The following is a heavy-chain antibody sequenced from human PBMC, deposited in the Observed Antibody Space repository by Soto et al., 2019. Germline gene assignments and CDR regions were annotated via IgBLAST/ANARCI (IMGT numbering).Heavy chain of an antibody. V-gene: IGHV4-59*08. J-gene: IGHJ6*02. CDR1: GGSISSYY. D-gene: IGHD5-18*01. Sequence: SETLSLTCTVSGGSISSYYWSWIRQPPGKGLEWIGYIYYSGSTNYNPSLKSRVTISVDTSKNQFSLKLSSVTAADTAGYYCARQRGYSYGKYYYYYGMDVWGQGTTVTVSS. CDR3: ARQRGYSYGKYYYYYGMDV. CDR2: IYYSGST.